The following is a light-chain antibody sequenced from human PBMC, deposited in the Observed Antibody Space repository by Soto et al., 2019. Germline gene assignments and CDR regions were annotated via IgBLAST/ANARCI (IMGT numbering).Light chain of an antibody. CDR2: DAS. CDR3: QQYDNLPPRRT. J-gene: IGKJ3*01. V-gene: IGKV1-33*01. CDR1: QDISNY. Sequence: DIQMTQSPSSLSASVGDRVTITCQASQDISNYLNWYQQKPGKAPKLLIYDASNLETGVPSRFSGSGSGTDFTFTISSLQPEDIATYYCQQYDNLPPRRTFGPGTKVDIK.